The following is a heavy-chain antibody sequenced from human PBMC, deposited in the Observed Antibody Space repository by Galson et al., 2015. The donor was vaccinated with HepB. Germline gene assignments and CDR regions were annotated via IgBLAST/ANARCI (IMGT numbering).Heavy chain of an antibody. CDR1: GFTVSSNY. V-gene: IGHV3-53*01. J-gene: IGHJ6*03. Sequence: SLRLSCAASGFTVSSNYMSWVRQAPGKGLEWVSVIYSGGSTYYADSVKGRLTISRDNSKNTLYLQMNSLRAEDTAVYYCARSIRYFDTPIPDYYYYMDVWGKGTTVTVSS. CDR3: ARSIRYFDTPIPDYYYYMDV. CDR2: IYSGGST. D-gene: IGHD3-9*01.